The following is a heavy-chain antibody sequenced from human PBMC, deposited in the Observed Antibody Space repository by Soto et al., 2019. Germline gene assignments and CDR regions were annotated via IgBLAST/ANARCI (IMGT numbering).Heavy chain of an antibody. D-gene: IGHD3-9*01. Sequence: GGSLRLSCAASGFTFSDYYMSWIRQAPGKGLEWVSYISSSSSYTNYADSVKGRFTISRDNAKNSLYLQMNSLRAEDTAVYYCARDRGSAVLRYFDWLIGFDPWGQGTLVTVSS. CDR1: GFTFSDYY. CDR2: ISSSSSYT. V-gene: IGHV3-11*05. CDR3: ARDRGSAVLRYFDWLIGFDP. J-gene: IGHJ5*02.